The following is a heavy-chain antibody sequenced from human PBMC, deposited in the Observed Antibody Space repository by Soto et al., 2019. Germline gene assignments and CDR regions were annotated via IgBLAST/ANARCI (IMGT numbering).Heavy chain of an antibody. CDR2: INPNSGGT. Sequence: ASVKVSCKASGYTFTGYCMHWVRQAPGQGLEWMGWINPNSGGTNYAQKFQGRVTMTRDTSISTAYMELSRLRSDDTAVYYCAALSIAARPSNWFDPWGQGILVTVSS. J-gene: IGHJ5*02. V-gene: IGHV1-2*02. D-gene: IGHD6-6*01. CDR3: AALSIAARPSNWFDP. CDR1: GYTFTGYC.